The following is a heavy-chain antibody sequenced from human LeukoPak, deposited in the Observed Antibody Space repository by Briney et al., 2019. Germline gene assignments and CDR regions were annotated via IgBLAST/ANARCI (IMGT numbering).Heavy chain of an antibody. J-gene: IGHJ5*02. D-gene: IGHD6-13*01. CDR2: IIPIFGTA. Sequence: GASVKVSCKASGGTFSSYAISWVRQAPGQGLEWMGGIIPIFGTANYAQKFQGRVTITADESTSTAYMELSSLRSEDTAVYHCARGPQLVRWNWFDPWGQGTLVTVSS. CDR3: ARGPQLVRWNWFDP. CDR1: GGTFSSYA. V-gene: IGHV1-69*13.